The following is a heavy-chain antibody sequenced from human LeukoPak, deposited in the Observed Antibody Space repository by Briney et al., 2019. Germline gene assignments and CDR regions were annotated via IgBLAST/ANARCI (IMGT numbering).Heavy chain of an antibody. J-gene: IGHJ4*02. CDR2: IYYSGNT. CDR3: ARDRGDYVVH. Sequence: PSQTLSLTCTVSGGSISSGGYYWSWIRQHPGKGLEWIGYIYYSGNTYYNPSLKSRVTISVDTSKSQFSLKLSSVTAADTAVYYCARDRGDYVVHWGQGTLVTVSS. V-gene: IGHV4-31*03. CDR1: GGSISSGGYY. D-gene: IGHD3-10*01.